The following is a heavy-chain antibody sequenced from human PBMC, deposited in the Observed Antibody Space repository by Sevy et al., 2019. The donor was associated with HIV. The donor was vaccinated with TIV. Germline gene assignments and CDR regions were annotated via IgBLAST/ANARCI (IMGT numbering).Heavy chain of an antibody. J-gene: IGHJ4*02. Sequence: SETLSLTCTVSGGSISSYYWSWIRQPAGKGLEWIGRIYPGGNSNYNPYLKSRVTMSVDTSKNQFSLRLSSVTAADTAVYYCARDYRYDFHGSGRHYFDYWGQGTLVTVSS. V-gene: IGHV4-4*07. CDR1: GGSISSYY. CDR2: IYPGGNS. D-gene: IGHD3-10*01. CDR3: ARDYRYDFHGSGRHYFDY.